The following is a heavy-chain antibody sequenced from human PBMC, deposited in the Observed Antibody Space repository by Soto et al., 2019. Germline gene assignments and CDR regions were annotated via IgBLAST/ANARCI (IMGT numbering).Heavy chain of an antibody. Sequence: PGGSLRLSCAASGFTFSSYDMHWVRQATGKGLEWVSAIGTAGDPYYPGSVKGRFTISRENAKNSLYLQMNSLRAGDTAVYYCARMAVAGTNRKGYYYYGMDVWGQGTTVTVSS. D-gene: IGHD6-19*01. CDR1: GFTFSSYD. CDR2: IGTAGDP. V-gene: IGHV3-13*05. CDR3: ARMAVAGTNRKGYYYYGMDV. J-gene: IGHJ6*02.